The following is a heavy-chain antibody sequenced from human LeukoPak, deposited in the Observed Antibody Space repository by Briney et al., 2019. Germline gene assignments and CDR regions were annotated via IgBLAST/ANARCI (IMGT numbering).Heavy chain of an antibody. J-gene: IGHJ4*02. CDR1: GYTFSDYY. V-gene: IGHV1-2*02. CDR2: MHPNSGGT. CDR3: ASLAHFDGSTYYPDF. D-gene: IGHD3-22*01. Sequence: ASVKVSCKASGYTFSDYYLHWLRQAPGQGLEWMGWMHPNSGGTNYAQKFQGRVTMTRDTSITTAYMDLSRLTSDGTALYYCASLAHFDGSTYYPDFWGQGTLVTVSS.